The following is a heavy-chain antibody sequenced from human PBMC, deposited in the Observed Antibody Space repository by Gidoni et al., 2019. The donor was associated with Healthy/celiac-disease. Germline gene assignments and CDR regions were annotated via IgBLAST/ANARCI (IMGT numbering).Heavy chain of an antibody. CDR3: ARARGRAFDI. Sequence: QVQLQQGGAGLLQPSETPSLTCACYGGSFSGYYWSWIRQPPGKGLEWIGEINHSGSTNYNPSLKCRVTISVDTSKNQFSLKLSSVTAADTAVYYCARARGRAFDIWGQGTMVTVSS. CDR1: GGSFSGYY. CDR2: INHSGST. V-gene: IGHV4-34*01. J-gene: IGHJ3*02. D-gene: IGHD3-10*01.